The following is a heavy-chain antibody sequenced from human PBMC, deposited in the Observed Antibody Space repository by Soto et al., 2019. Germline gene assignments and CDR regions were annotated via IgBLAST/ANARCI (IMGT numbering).Heavy chain of an antibody. Sequence: QVQLQESGPGLVKPSQTLSLTCTVSGGSISSGGYYWSWIRQHPGKGLEWIGYIYYSGRTYYNPSLKSRVTISVDTSKNQFSLKLSSVTAADTAVYYCARDREGYCSSTSCFEFDPWGQGTLVTVSS. CDR1: GGSISSGGYY. D-gene: IGHD2-2*01. CDR3: ARDREGYCSSTSCFEFDP. J-gene: IGHJ5*02. V-gene: IGHV4-31*03. CDR2: IYYSGRT.